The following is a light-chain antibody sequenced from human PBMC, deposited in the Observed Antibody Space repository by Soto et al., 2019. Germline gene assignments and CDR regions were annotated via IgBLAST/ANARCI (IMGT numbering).Light chain of an antibody. CDR1: QSIGFN. CDR3: QQSHSTPIT. V-gene: IGKV1-39*01. J-gene: IGKJ5*01. Sequence: DIQMTQSPSSLSAVVGDRVTITCRGSQSIGFNLNWYQQKPGKAPKLLIYGALTLQSGVPSRLSGSGSGTYFTLTISSLQPEDFATYYCQQSHSTPITFGQGTRLEI. CDR2: GAL.